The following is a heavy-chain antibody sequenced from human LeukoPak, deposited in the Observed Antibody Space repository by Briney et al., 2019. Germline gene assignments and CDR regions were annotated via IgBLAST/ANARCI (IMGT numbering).Heavy chain of an antibody. CDR2: IIDSGDST. V-gene: IGHV3-23*01. D-gene: IGHD4-23*01. CDR3: AKDSGNRWGYFDS. CDR1: RFTFSSYA. J-gene: IGHJ4*02. Sequence: EPGGFLKLSCAASRFTFSSYALNWVRQAPGKGLDWVSVIIDSGDSTYHADSVKGRFTISRDNSKSTLYLQMNSLRAEDTAIYYCAKDSGNRWGYFDSWGEGTLVTVSS.